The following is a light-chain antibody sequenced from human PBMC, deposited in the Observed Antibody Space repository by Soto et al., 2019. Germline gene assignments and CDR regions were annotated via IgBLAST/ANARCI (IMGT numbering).Light chain of an antibody. CDR1: HIQTKS. V-gene: IGLV3-21*02. Sequence: SHELTQPPSVSVAPGQTARITCEGDHIQTKSVHWYQQKPGQAPVLVVYDDSDRPSGIPERFSGSNSGNTATLTISRVEAGDEADYYCQVWDSSSDHPVVFGGGTQLTVL. CDR2: DDS. J-gene: IGLJ3*02. CDR3: QVWDSSSDHPVV.